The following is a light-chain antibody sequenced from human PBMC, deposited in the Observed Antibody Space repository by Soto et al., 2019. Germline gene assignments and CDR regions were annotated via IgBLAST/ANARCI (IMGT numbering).Light chain of an antibody. CDR2: EGS. V-gene: IGLV2-23*01. J-gene: IGLJ2*01. Sequence: QSVLTQPASVSGSPGQSITISCTGTSSDVGSYNLVSWYQQHPGKAPKLMIYEGSKRPSGVSNRFSGSKSGNTASLTISGLQAEDEADYYCCSYAGSQVFGGGTKLNRP. CDR3: CSYAGSQV. CDR1: SSDVGSYNL.